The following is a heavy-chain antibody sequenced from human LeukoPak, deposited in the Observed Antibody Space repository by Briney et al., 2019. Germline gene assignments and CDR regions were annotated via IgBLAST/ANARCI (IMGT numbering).Heavy chain of an antibody. V-gene: IGHV4-39*01. CDR1: GASISSRNYF. Sequence: PSETLSLTCIVSGASISSRNYFWGWIRQPPGKELEWIGSIYFSGSTYYNPSLRSRVAISVDTSKNQFSLKLTSVTAADTAVYFCARRPAFFHDTSGSGCFDPWGQGTLVTVSS. D-gene: IGHD3-22*01. CDR3: ARRPAFFHDTSGSGCFDP. J-gene: IGHJ5*02. CDR2: IYFSGST.